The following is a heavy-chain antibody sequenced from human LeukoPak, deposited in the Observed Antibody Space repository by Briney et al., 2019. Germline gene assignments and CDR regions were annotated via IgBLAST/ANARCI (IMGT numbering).Heavy chain of an antibody. CDR1: GDTFTTLA. CDR2: ISTYNGRT. D-gene: IGHD2-21*01. V-gene: IGHV1-18*01. CDR3: ASSREVIVAVAAANDAFDV. Sequence: ASVKVSCKVSGDTFTTLAISWVRQAPGQGLEWVGWISTYNGRTKYAQHVQGRVTMTADTSTSTVYLELRSLTSDDTATYYCASSREVIVAVAAANDAFDVWGQETMVAVSS. J-gene: IGHJ3*01.